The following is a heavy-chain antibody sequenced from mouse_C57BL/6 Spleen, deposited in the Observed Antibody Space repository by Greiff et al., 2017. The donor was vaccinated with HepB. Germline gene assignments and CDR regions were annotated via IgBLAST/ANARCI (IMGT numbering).Heavy chain of an antibody. CDR3: ARGYGSSYGFAY. V-gene: IGHV1-50*01. CDR2: IDPSDSYT. Sequence: QVQLQQPGAELVKPGASVKLSCKASGYTFTSYWMQWVKQRPGQGLEWIGEIDPSDSYTNYNQKFKGKPTLTVDTSSSTAYMQLSSLTSEDSAVYYCARGYGSSYGFAYWGQGTLVTVSA. D-gene: IGHD1-1*01. J-gene: IGHJ3*01. CDR1: GYTFTSYW.